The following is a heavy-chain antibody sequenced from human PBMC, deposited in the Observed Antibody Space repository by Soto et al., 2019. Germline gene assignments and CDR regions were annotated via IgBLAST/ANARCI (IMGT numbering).Heavy chain of an antibody. CDR3: ARAPTYSYGSGTPYYFYAMDV. CDR2: IYNSGST. Sequence: SETLSLTCTVSGDSVSRYYWNWIRQPPGKGLEWIGYIYNSGSTNYNPSLKSRVTISVDTSKNQFSLTLTSVTAADTAVYYCARAPTYSYGSGTPYYFYAMDVWGQGTTVTVSS. CDR1: GDSVSRYY. J-gene: IGHJ6*02. D-gene: IGHD3-10*01. V-gene: IGHV4-59*02.